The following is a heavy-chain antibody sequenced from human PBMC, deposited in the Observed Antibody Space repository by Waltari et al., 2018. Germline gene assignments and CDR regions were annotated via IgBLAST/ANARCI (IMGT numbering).Heavy chain of an antibody. D-gene: IGHD6-19*01. Sequence: QVQLQESGPGLVKPSETLSLTCTVSGYSISSGYYWCWIRQPPGKGLEWIGSIYHSGSTYYNPSLKSRVTISVDTSKNQFSLKLSSVTAADTAVYYCARSQRVAVAGGDAFDIWGQGTMVTVSS. CDR2: IYHSGST. CDR3: ARSQRVAVAGGDAFDI. CDR1: GYSISSGYY. V-gene: IGHV4-38-2*02. J-gene: IGHJ3*02.